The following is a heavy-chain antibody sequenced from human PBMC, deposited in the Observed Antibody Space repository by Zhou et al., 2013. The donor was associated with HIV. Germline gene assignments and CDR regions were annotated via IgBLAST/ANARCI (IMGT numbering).Heavy chain of an antibody. Sequence: QVQLVQSGAEVKKPGASVKVSCKASGYTFTGYYMHWVRQAPGQGLEWMGWINPNSGGTNYAQKFQGRVTMTRDTSISTAYMELSRLRSDDTAVYYCASKATGIAAAGTLDDAFDIWGQGTMVTVSS. J-gene: IGHJ3*02. D-gene: IGHD6-13*01. CDR1: GYTFTGYY. V-gene: IGHV1-2*02. CDR3: ASKATGIAAAGTLDDAFDI. CDR2: INPNSGGT.